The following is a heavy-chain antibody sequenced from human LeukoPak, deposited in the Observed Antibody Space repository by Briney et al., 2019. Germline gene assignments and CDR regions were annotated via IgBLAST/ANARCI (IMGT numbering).Heavy chain of an antibody. J-gene: IGHJ6*02. CDR2: INPNSGGT. V-gene: IGHV1-2*02. CDR1: GYTFTGYY. CDR3: ARAGTIVGATGPNYYYYRMDV. D-gene: IGHD1-26*01. Sequence: ASVKVSCKASGYTFTGYYMHWVRQAPGQGLEWMGWINPNSGGTNYAQKFQGRVTMTRDTSISTAYVELSRLRSDDTAVYYCARAGTIVGATGPNYYYYRMDVWGQGTLVAVSS.